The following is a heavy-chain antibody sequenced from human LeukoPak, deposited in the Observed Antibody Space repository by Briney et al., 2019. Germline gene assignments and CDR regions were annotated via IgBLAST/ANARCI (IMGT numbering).Heavy chain of an antibody. V-gene: IGHV3-48*02. J-gene: IGHJ6*02. D-gene: IGHD3-3*01. CDR1: GFTFSSYS. CDR3: ARDDGRVVKQHYYYGMDV. CDR2: ISSTSSTI. Sequence: PGGSLRLSCAASGFTFSSYSMNWVRQAPGKGPEWVSYISSTSSTIYYADTVKGRFTISRDNAKNSLYLQMNSLRDEDAAVYYYARDDGRVVKQHYYYGMDVWGQGTTVTVSS.